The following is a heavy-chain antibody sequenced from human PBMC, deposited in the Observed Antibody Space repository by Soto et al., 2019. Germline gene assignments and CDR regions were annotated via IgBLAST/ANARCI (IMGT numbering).Heavy chain of an antibody. V-gene: IGHV1-3*01. CDR2: MNAGNGNT. Sequence: ASVKVSCKASGYTFTSYAMHWVRQAPGQRLEWMGWMNAGNGNTKYSQKFQGRVTITRDTSASTAYMELSSLRSEDTAVYYCAREAYDSSGPPLDYWGQGTLVTVSS. D-gene: IGHD3-22*01. CDR1: GYTFTSYA. CDR3: AREAYDSSGPPLDY. J-gene: IGHJ4*02.